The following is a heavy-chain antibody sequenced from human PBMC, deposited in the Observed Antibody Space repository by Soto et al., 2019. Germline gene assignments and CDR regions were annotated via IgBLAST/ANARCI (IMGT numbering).Heavy chain of an antibody. CDR2: ISGSGGST. CDR3: AKDKGGDDILTGYPTAFDY. J-gene: IGHJ4*02. D-gene: IGHD3-9*01. CDR1: GFTFSSYA. V-gene: IGHV3-23*01. Sequence: GGSLRLSCAASGFTFSSYAMSWVRQAPGKGLEWVSAISGSGGSTYYADSVKGRFTISRDNSKNTLYLQMNSLRAEDTAVYYCAKDKGGDDILTGYPTAFDYWGQGTLVTVSS.